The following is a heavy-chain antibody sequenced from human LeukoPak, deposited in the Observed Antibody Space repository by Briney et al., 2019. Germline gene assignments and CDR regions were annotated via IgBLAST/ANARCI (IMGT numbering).Heavy chain of an antibody. CDR2: IYSGGCT. D-gene: IGHD6-19*01. Sequence: GGSLRLSCAASGFTVSRNYMSWVREAPGKGLVGVSVIYSGGCTYYADSVKGRFTISRDNSKNTLYLQMNSLRAEDTAVYYCARAYSSGEGVDYWGQGTLVTVSS. V-gene: IGHV3-53*01. J-gene: IGHJ4*02. CDR3: ARAYSSGEGVDY. CDR1: GFTVSRNY.